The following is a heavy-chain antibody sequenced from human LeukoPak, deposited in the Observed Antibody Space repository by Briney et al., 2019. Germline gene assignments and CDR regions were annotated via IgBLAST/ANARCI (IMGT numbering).Heavy chain of an antibody. CDR3: ASSYYYDSSGGPSAFDI. CDR2: FDPEDGET. V-gene: IGHV1-24*01. CDR1: GYTLTELS. J-gene: IGHJ3*02. Sequence: VASVKVSCKVSGYTLTELSMHWVRQAPGKGLEWMGGFDPEDGETIYAQKFQGRVAMTEDTSTDTAYMELSSLRSEDTAVYYCASSYYYDSSGGPSAFDIWGQGTMVTVSS. D-gene: IGHD3-22*01.